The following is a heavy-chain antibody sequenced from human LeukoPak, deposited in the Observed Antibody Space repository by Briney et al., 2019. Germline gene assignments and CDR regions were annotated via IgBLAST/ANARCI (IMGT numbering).Heavy chain of an antibody. CDR1: GGSLSSRSYY. CDR2: IYYSGST. J-gene: IGHJ4*02. Sequence: ASGTLSLTCTVSGGSLSSRSYYWGWIPQPPRKGLEWIGSIYYSGSTDYNPSLKSRVTISVDTSKNQFSLKLSSVTAADAAVYYCARHRGGYVDYWGQGTLVTVSS. V-gene: IGHV4-39*01. D-gene: IGHD3-10*01. CDR3: ARHRGGYVDY.